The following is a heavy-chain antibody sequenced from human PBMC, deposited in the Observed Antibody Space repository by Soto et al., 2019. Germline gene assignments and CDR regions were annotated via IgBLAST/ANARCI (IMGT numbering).Heavy chain of an antibody. CDR3: ARQEEIFGVVIGFMDV. CDR1: GYSFTSYW. J-gene: IGHJ6*02. CDR2: IYPGDSDT. Sequence: GESLKISCKGSGYSFTSYWIGWVRQMPGKGLEWMGIIYPGDSDTRYSPSFQDRVTISADKSISTAYLQWSSLKASDTAMYYCARQEEIFGVVIGFMDVWGQGTTVTVS. V-gene: IGHV5-51*01. D-gene: IGHD3-3*01.